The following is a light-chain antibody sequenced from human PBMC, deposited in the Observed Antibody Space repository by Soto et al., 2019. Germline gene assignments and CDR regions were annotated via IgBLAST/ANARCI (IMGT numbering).Light chain of an antibody. CDR3: QQYNSYST. CDR1: QSISSW. Sequence: DIQMTQSPSTLSASVGDRVTITCRASQSISSWLAWYQQNPGKAPKLLIYKASSLESGVPSRFSGSGSGTEFTLTISSLQPDDFATYYCQQYNSYSTFGQGTKVDIK. J-gene: IGKJ1*01. V-gene: IGKV1-5*03. CDR2: KAS.